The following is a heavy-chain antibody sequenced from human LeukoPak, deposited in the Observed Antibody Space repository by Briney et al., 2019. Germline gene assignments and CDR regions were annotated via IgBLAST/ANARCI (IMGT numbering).Heavy chain of an antibody. D-gene: IGHD1-1*01. CDR1: GFTFSCYA. V-gene: IGHV3-30*04. CDR2: ISYDGSNK. CDR3: AREIDNWNDPGWFDP. J-gene: IGHJ5*02. Sequence: GGSLRLSCAASGFTFSCYAMHWVRRAPGKGLEWVAVISYDGSNKYYADSVKGRFTISRDNSKNTLYLQMNSLRAEDTAVYYCAREIDNWNDPGWFDPWGQGPLVTVSS.